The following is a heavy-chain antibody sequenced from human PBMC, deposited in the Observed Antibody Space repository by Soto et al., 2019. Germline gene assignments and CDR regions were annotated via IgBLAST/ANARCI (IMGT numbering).Heavy chain of an antibody. V-gene: IGHV3-23*01. CDR2: ITSSGGST. Sequence: EVQLLESGGGLVQPGGSLRLSCAASGFTFNNYVMTRVRQAPGKGLEWVSAITSSGGSTFYADSVKGRFTISRDNSKNTLYLQMKSLRAEDTAVYYCAKDLYSDKDHILGYWGQGTLVTVSS. CDR3: AKDLYSDKDHILGY. J-gene: IGHJ4*02. D-gene: IGHD1-26*01. CDR1: GFTFNNYV.